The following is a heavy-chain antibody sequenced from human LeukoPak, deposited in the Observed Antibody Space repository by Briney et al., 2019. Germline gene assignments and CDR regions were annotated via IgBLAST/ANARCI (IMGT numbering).Heavy chain of an antibody. J-gene: IGHJ5*02. CDR1: GYSISSGYL. CDR2: IYHSGSA. D-gene: IGHD2-2*01. CDR3: ARGPRLLTPDCTSTSCCENYFDP. V-gene: IGHV4-38-2*01. Sequence: SETLSLTCVVSGYSISSGYLWAWIRQSPGKGPEWIGSIYHSGSAHYKPFFKSRVTISLETSKNQFSLKLFSVTAADAAVYDCARGPRLLTPDCTSTSCCENYFDPWGQGTLVIVSS.